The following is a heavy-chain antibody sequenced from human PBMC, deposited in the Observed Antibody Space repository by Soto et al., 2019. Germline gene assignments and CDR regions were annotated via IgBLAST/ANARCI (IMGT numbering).Heavy chain of an antibody. J-gene: IGHJ3*02. CDR1: SGSIGTYF. V-gene: IGHV4-59*01. CDR3: ARGRGGTDDAVDI. D-gene: IGHD1-26*01. Sequence: QVQLRESGPGLVKPSETLSLTCTVSSGSIGTYFWSWIRQPPGKGLEWIGYIYYSGTTNYNPSLKSLVTLFLDTSKNQVTLRLSSVTAADTAVYYCARGRGGTDDAVDIWGQGTLVTVSS. CDR2: IYYSGTT.